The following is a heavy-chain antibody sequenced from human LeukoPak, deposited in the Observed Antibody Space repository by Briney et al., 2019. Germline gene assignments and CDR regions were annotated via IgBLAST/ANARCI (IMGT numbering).Heavy chain of an antibody. CDR3: ARARYYYDSSVSK. V-gene: IGHV4-34*01. Sequence: PSETLSLTCAVYGGSFSGYYWSWIRQPPGKGLEWIREINHSGSTNYNPSLKSRVTISVVTSKNQFSLKLSSVTAADTAVYYCARARYYYDSSVSKWGQGTLVTVSS. CDR2: INHSGST. J-gene: IGHJ4*02. D-gene: IGHD3-22*01. CDR1: GGSFSGYY.